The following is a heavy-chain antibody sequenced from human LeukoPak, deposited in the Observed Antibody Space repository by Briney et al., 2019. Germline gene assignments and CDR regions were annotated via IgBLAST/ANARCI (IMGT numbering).Heavy chain of an antibody. J-gene: IGHJ6*02. D-gene: IGHD6-19*01. CDR2: ISGSGGST. Sequence: RAGGPLRLSCAASGFTFSSYAMSWVRQAPGKGLEWVSAISGSGGSTYYADSVKGRFTISRDNSKNTLYLQMNSLRAEDTAVYYCAKDRRVGWQLYYGMDVWGQGTTVTVSS. CDR1: GFTFSSYA. CDR3: AKDRRVGWQLYYGMDV. V-gene: IGHV3-23*01.